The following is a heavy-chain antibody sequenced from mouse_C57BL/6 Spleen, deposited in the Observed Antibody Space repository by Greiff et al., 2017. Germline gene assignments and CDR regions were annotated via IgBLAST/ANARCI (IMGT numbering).Heavy chain of an antibody. D-gene: IGHD2-4*01. Sequence: EVKLVESGGGLVKPGGSLKLSCAASGFTFSSYAMSWVRQTPEKRLEWVATISDGGSCTYYPDNVKGRFTISRDNAKNNLYLQLSHLKSEDTAMYYCARDRGQRYYDYGGGAYWGQGTLVTVSA. J-gene: IGHJ3*01. CDR2: ISDGGSCT. CDR3: ARDRGQRYYDYGGGAY. CDR1: GFTFSSYA. V-gene: IGHV5-4*01.